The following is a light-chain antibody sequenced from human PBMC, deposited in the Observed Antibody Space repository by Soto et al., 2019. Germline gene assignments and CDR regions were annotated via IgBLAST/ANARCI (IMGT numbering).Light chain of an antibody. CDR2: GAS. CDR1: ENITTY. V-gene: IGKV1-39*01. CDR3: QQSYSTPLS. J-gene: IGKJ3*01. Sequence: DIQMTQSPSSLSASVGDRVTITCRASENITTYLNWYQQKPGKAPKLLIYGASSLQGRVPSRFSGAGSGTDFTLSISSLQPEDFATYSCQQSYSTPLSFGPGTTVDI.